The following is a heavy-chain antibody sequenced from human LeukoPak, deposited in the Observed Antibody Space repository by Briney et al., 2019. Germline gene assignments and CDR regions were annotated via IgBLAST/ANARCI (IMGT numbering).Heavy chain of an antibody. CDR3: ARHTGYCSSTSCYLDY. Sequence: GESLKISCKGSGYSFTSYWIGWVRQMPGKGLEWMGIIYPGDSDTRYSPSFQGQVTISADKSISTAYLQWSSLKASDTAMYYCARHTGYCSSTSCYLDYWGRGTLVTVSS. CDR1: GYSFTSYW. D-gene: IGHD2-2*01. V-gene: IGHV5-51*01. CDR2: IYPGDSDT. J-gene: IGHJ4*02.